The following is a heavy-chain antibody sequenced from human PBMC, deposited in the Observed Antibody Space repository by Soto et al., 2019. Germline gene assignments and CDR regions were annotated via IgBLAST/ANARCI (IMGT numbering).Heavy chain of an antibody. V-gene: IGHV3-33*01. J-gene: IGHJ4*02. D-gene: IGHD2-21*02. CDR1: GFTFSSYG. Sequence: QVQLVESGGGVVQPGRSLRLSCAASGFTFSSYGMHWVRQAPGKGLEWVAVIWYDGSNKYYADSVKGRFTISRDNSXXTLYLQMNSLRAEDTAVYYCARGSLVVVTATLFDYWGQGTLVTVSS. CDR2: IWYDGSNK. CDR3: ARGSLVVVTATLFDY.